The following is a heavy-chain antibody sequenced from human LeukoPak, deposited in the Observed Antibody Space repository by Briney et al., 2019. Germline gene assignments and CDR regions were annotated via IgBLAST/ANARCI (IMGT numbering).Heavy chain of an antibody. CDR3: AKRGVVIRVILVGFHKEAYYFDS. CDR2: ISDSGGTT. J-gene: IGHJ4*02. D-gene: IGHD3-22*01. CDR1: GITLSNYG. Sequence: PGGSLRLSCAVSGITLSNYGMTWVRQAPGKGLEWVAGISDSGGTTKYADPVKGRFTISRDNPKNTLYLQMNSLRAEDTAVYFCAKRGVVIRVILVGFHKEAYYFDSWGPGALVTVSS. V-gene: IGHV3-23*01.